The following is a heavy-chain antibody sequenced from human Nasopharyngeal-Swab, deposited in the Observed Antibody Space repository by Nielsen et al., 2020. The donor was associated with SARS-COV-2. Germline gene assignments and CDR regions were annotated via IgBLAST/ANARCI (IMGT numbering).Heavy chain of an antibody. J-gene: IGHJ4*02. D-gene: IGHD3-10*01. Sequence: WIRQPPGKGLERVGFIRSKAYGGTTEYAASVKGRFTISRDDSKSIAYLQMNSLKTEDTAVYYCTRVNAGAMVRGVTNPFDYWGQGTLVTVSS. CDR3: TRVNAGAMVRGVTNPFDY. V-gene: IGHV3-49*02. CDR2: IRSKAYGGTT.